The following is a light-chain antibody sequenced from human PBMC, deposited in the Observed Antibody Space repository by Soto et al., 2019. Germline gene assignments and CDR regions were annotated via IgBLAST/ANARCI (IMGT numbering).Light chain of an antibody. J-gene: IGKJ1*01. CDR2: DAS. CDR1: QSVSSY. Sequence: EIVLTQSAATLSLSPGERATLSCRASQSVSSYLAWYQQKPGQAPRLLIYDASNRATGIPARFSGSGSGTDFTLTISRLEPEDSAVYYCQQHGTTFGQRTKVDIK. V-gene: IGKV3-11*01. CDR3: QQHGTT.